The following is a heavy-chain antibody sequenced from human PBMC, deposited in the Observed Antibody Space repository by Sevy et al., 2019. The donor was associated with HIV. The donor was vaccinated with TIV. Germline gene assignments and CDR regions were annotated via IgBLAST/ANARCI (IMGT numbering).Heavy chain of an antibody. Sequence: GGSLGFSLPIFGFPVNDRYIIWVRQAPGRGLGGVPVIFGSGSTYYADSPKGRFTISRDNSKNTVDLQMNSVRAEDTAVYYCVSLFLSYRSGWSYFDYWGQGTLVTVSS. CDR2: IFGSGST. CDR1: GFPVNDRY. D-gene: IGHD6-19*01. V-gene: IGHV3-66*02. J-gene: IGHJ4*02. CDR3: VSLFLSYRSGWSYFDY.